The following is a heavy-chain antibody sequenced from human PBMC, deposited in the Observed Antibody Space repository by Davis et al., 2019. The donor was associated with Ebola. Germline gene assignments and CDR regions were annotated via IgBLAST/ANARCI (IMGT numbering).Heavy chain of an antibody. CDR2: ISYDGSNK. CDR3: AKDDFDY. Sequence: PGGSLRLSCAASGVTFSSYGMHWVRQAPGKGLEWVAVISYDGSNKYYADSVKGRFTISRDNSKNTLYLQMNSLRAEDTAVYYCAKDDFDYWGQGTLVTVSS. V-gene: IGHV3-30*18. CDR1: GVTFSSYG. J-gene: IGHJ4*02.